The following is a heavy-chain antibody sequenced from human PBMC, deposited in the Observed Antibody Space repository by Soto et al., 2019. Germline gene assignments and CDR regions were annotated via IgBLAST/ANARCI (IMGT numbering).Heavy chain of an antibody. V-gene: IGHV3-21*01. Sequence: VGSLNLSCAASAFTFSSYTMIWIRQIPGKGLEWVSSISGSGSSIYYADSLKGRFAISRDNAKNSLYLQMNSLRADDTAVYYCARESSSGWLYFDYWGQGAQVTVSS. CDR3: ARESSSGWLYFDY. CDR2: ISGSGSSI. J-gene: IGHJ4*02. D-gene: IGHD6-19*01. CDR1: AFTFSSYT.